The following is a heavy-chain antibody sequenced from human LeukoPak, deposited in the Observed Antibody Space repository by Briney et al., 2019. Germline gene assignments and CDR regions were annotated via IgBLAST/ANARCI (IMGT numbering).Heavy chain of an antibody. V-gene: IGHV1-2*02. CDR2: INPNSGGT. D-gene: IGHD3-10*01. CDR1: GYTFTSYG. Sequence: GASVKVSCKASGYTFTSYGISWVRQAPGQGLEWMGWINPNSGGTNYAQKFQGRVTMTRDTSISTAYMELSRLRSDDTAVYYCARALSRPPWGGPDYWGQGTLVTVSS. J-gene: IGHJ4*02. CDR3: ARALSRPPWGGPDY.